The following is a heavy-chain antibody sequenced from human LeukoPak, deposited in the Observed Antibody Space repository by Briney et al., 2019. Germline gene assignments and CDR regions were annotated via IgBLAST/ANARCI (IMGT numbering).Heavy chain of an antibody. Sequence: SETLSLTCAVYGGSFSGYYWSWIRQPPGKGLEWIGEINHSGSTNYNPSLKSRVTISVDTSKNQSSLKLSSVTAADTAVYYCAREGDYCTNGVCHFDYWGQGTLVTVSS. D-gene: IGHD2-8*01. V-gene: IGHV4-34*01. CDR1: GGSFSGYY. CDR2: INHSGST. J-gene: IGHJ4*02. CDR3: AREGDYCTNGVCHFDY.